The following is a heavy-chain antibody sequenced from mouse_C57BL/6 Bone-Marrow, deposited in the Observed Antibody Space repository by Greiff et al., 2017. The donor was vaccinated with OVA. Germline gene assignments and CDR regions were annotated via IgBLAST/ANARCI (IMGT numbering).Heavy chain of an antibody. D-gene: IGHD1-1*01. Sequence: VQLQQSGPELVKPGASVKIPCKASGYTFTDSNMDWVKQSHGKSLEWIGDINPNTGGTIYNQKFKGKATLTVDKSSSTAYMELRSLTSEDTAVYYCARRVYGSSPYWYFDVWGTGTTVTVSS. CDR3: ARRVYGSSPYWYFDV. CDR2: INPNTGGT. V-gene: IGHV1-18*01. CDR1: GYTFTDSN. J-gene: IGHJ1*03.